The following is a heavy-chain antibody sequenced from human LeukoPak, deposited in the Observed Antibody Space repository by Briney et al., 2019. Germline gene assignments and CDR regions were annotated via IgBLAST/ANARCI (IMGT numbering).Heavy chain of an antibody. CDR2: INHSGST. J-gene: IGHJ3*02. V-gene: IGHV4-34*01. CDR3: ARDLEYYDILTGYYFAFDI. D-gene: IGHD3-9*01. Sequence: SETLSLTCAVYGGSFSGYYWSWIRQPPGKGLEWIGEINHSGSTNYNPSLKSRVTISVDTSKNQFSLKLSSVTAADTAVYYCARDLEYYDILTGYYFAFDIWGQGTMVTVSS. CDR1: GGSFSGYY.